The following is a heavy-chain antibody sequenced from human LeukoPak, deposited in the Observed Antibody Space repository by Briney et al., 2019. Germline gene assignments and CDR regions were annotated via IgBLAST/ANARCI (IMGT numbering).Heavy chain of an antibody. D-gene: IGHD2-2*01. Sequence: ASVKVSCKASGYTFTSYGISWVRQAPGQGLEWMGWISAYNGNTNYAQKLQGRVTMTTDTSTSTAYMELRSLRSDDTAVYYCAGVIVVVPAAEYYFDYWGQGTLVTVSS. V-gene: IGHV1-18*01. CDR3: AGVIVVVPAAEYYFDY. CDR1: GYTFTSYG. J-gene: IGHJ4*02. CDR2: ISAYNGNT.